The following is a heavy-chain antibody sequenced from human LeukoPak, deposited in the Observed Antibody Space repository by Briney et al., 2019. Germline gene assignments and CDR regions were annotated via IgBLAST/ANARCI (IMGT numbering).Heavy chain of an antibody. D-gene: IGHD5-12*01. V-gene: IGHV1-69*04. CDR2: IIPILGIA. J-gene: IGHJ4*02. CDR3: ARVGQRRLATTEVFDY. Sequence: GASVKVSCKASGGTFSSYAISWVRQAPGQGLEWMGRIIPILGIANYAQKLQGRVTITADKSASTAYMELSSLRSEDTAVYYCARVGQRRLATTEVFDYWGQGTLVTVSS. CDR1: GGTFSSYA.